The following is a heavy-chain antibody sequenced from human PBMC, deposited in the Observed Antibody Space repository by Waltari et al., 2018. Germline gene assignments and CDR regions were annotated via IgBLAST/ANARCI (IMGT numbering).Heavy chain of an antibody. V-gene: IGHV3-72*01. CDR2: SRNKAQGYIT. J-gene: IGHJ4*02. D-gene: IGHD1-26*01. CDR3: SSRHSGSSDY. CDR1: GFTFSDPY. Sequence: EVQLVESGGGLVQPGGSLRLSCAISGFTFSDPYIDWGRQAPGKGLEWVGRSRNKAQGYITEYAASVKGRFIISRDDSKNSLYLQMDSLKTEDTAMYYCSSRHSGSSDYWGQGTLVTVSS.